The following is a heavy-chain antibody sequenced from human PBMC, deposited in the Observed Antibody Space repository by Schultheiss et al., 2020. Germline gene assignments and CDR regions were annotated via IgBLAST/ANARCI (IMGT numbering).Heavy chain of an antibody. D-gene: IGHD1-1*01. Sequence: GGSLRLSCAASGFTFTSFGMSWVRQAPGKGLEWVTTVRSNGGPTYYADHVKGRFTISRDNSKSTLYLQMIGLRAEDTAVYYCARGGWPGIDGMDVWGKGTTVTVSS. CDR2: VRSNGGPT. V-gene: IGHV3-23*01. CDR1: GFTFTSFG. J-gene: IGHJ6*04. CDR3: ARGGWPGIDGMDV.